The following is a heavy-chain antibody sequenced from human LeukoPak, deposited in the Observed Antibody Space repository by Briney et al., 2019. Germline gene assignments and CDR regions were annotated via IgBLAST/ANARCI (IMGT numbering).Heavy chain of an antibody. CDR3: AIECCFDGNIYSKGFEY. J-gene: IGHJ4*02. Sequence: ASVKVSCKTSGYIFTGYYLHWLRQAPGQGLEWLGCIHPNGYSEPAPIFGGRVTMTRDTSLSTAYMDLSTLKSDDTAVYYCAIECCFDGNIYSKGFEYWGLGTVVTVSS. V-gene: IGHV1-2*02. CDR2: IHPNGYS. D-gene: IGHD3-10*01. CDR1: GYIFTGYY.